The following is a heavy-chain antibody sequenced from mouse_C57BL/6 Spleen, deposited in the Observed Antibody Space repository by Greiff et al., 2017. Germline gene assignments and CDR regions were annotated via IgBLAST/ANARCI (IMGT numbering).Heavy chain of an antibody. CDR3: AKNYYDYDGAMDY. CDR1: GFSLTSYG. V-gene: IGHV2-5*01. D-gene: IGHD2-4*01. Sequence: VQLQESGPGLVQPSQSLSITCTVSGFSLTSYGVHWVRQSPGKGLEWLGVIWRGGSTDYNAAFMSRLSITKDNSKSQVFFKMNSLQADDTAIYYCAKNYYDYDGAMDYWGQGTSVTGSS. J-gene: IGHJ4*01. CDR2: IWRGGST.